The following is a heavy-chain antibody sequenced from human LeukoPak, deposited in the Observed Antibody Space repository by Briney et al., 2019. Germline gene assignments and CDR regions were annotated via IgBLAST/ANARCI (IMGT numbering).Heavy chain of an antibody. CDR1: GFTFSSYW. CDR3: AREGYYDSSGYLYYFDY. V-gene: IGHV3-74*01. D-gene: IGHD3-22*01. Sequence: GGSLRLSCAASGFTFSSYWMHWVRQAPGKGLVWVSRINSDGSSTSYADSVKGRFTISRDNAKNTLYLQMNSLRAEDTAVYYCAREGYYDSSGYLYYFDYWGQGTLVTVSS. CDR2: INSDGSST. J-gene: IGHJ4*02.